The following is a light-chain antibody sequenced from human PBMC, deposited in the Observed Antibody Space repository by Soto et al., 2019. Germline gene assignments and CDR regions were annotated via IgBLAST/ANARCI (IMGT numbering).Light chain of an antibody. J-gene: IGLJ2*01. CDR2: LEGSGSY. CDR1: SGHSSYI. Sequence: QSVLTQSSSASASLGSSVNLTCTLSSGHSSYIIAWHQQQPGKAPRYLMKLEGSGSYNEGSGVPDRFSGSSTGADRYLTISSLHSEDEADYYCETWDSKTVVFGGGTKVTVL. V-gene: IGLV4-60*03. CDR3: ETWDSKTVV.